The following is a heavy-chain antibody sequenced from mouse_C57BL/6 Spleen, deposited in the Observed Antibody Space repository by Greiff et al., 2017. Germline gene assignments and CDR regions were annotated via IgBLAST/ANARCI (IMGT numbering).Heavy chain of an antibody. CDR2: IDPSDSET. J-gene: IGHJ1*03. CDR3: ARRGMGDWYIDV. V-gene: IGHV1-52*01. CDR1: GYTFTSYW. Sequence: QVQLQQPGAELVRPGSSVKLSCKASGYTFTSYWMHWVKQRPIQGLEWIGNIDPSDSETHYNQKFKDKATLTVDKSSSTAYMQLSSLTSEDSAVYYCARRGMGDWYIDVWGTGTTVTVSS. D-gene: IGHD2-3*01.